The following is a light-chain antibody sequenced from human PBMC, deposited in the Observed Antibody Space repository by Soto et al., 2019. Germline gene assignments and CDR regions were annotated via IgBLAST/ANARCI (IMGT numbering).Light chain of an antibody. Sequence: DIQVTQSPSSLSASVGDRVTITCQASQNINNYLNWYQQKPGRAPKLLIYDASNLEAGVPSRFRGSGSGTDFTFTISRLQPEDIAVYYCQQYGSSPYTFGQGTKVDIK. V-gene: IGKV1-33*01. CDR2: DAS. CDR1: QNINNY. J-gene: IGKJ2*01. CDR3: QQYGSSPYT.